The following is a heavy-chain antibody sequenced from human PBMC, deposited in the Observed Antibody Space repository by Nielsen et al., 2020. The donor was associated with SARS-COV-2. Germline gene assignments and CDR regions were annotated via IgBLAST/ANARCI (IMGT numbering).Heavy chain of an antibody. Sequence: ASVKVSCKASGYTFTGYYMHWVRQAPGQGLEWMGWINPNSGGTNYAQKFQGRVTMTRDTSIATAYMELSRLTSDDTAVYFCARVPRIEVVGGRWADPWGQGTLVTVSS. CDR1: GYTFTGYY. CDR2: INPNSGGT. J-gene: IGHJ5*02. D-gene: IGHD2-21*01. CDR3: ARVPRIEVVGGRWADP. V-gene: IGHV1-2*02.